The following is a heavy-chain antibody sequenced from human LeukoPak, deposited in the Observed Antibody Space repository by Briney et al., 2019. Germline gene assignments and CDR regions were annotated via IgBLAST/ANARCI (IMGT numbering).Heavy chain of an antibody. CDR2: IYTSGST. CDR3: ASEYYYDTSGYYSLAS. J-gene: IGHJ4*02. Sequence: PSQTLSLTCTVSGGSISSGSYYWSWIRQPAGKGLEWIGRIYTSGSTNYNPSLKSRVTISVDTSKNQFSLKLSSVTAADTAVYYCASEYYYDTSGYYSLASWGQGHLVTVSS. V-gene: IGHV4-61*02. D-gene: IGHD3-22*01. CDR1: GGSISSGSYY.